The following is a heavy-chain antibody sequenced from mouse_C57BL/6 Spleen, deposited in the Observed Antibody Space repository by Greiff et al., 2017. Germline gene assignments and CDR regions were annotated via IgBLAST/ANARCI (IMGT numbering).Heavy chain of an antibody. J-gene: IGHJ4*01. V-gene: IGHV1-76*01. CDR3: ARDERDAMDY. Sequence: VQVVESGAELVRPGASVKLSCKASGYTFTDYYINWVKQRPGQGLEWIARIYPGSGNTYYNEKFKGKATLTAEKSSSTAYMQLSSLTSEDSAVYFCARDERDAMDYWGQGTSVTVSS. CDR1: GYTFTDYY. CDR2: IYPGSGNT.